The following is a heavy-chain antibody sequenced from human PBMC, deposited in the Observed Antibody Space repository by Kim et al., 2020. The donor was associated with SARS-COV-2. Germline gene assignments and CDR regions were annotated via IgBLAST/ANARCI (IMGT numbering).Heavy chain of an antibody. J-gene: IGHJ4*02. D-gene: IGHD6-13*01. CDR3: AVPQSSSFDY. CDR2: IRQDGREK. CDR1: GFMFSNYW. V-gene: IGHV3-7*03. Sequence: GGSLRLSCAASGFMFSNYWMSWVRQAPGKGLEWVANIRQDGREKDYVDSVKGRFTISRDNAKNSLYLQMNSLRAEDTAVYYCAVPQSSSFDYWGQGTLVTVSS.